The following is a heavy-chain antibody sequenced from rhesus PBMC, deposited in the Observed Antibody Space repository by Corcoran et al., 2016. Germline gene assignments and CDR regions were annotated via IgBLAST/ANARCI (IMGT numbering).Heavy chain of an antibody. J-gene: IGHJ4*01. CDR1: GFSFSDYY. D-gene: IGHD2-27*01. Sequence: EVQLVESGGGLVKPGGSLRLSCAASGFSFSDYYMYWVRQAPGKGLEWVSGISYTGGSTKYADSVKGRFTISRENAKNTLYLQLDSLRAEDTAVYYCARDGIVVVFTAHFDYWGQGVLVTVSS. CDR3: ARDGIVVVFTAHFDY. V-gene: IGHV3S18*01. CDR2: ISYTGGST.